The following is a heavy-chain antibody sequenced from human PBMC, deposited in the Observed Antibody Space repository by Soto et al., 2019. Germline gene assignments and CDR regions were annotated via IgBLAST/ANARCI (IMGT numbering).Heavy chain of an antibody. J-gene: IGHJ3*02. V-gene: IGHV3-9*01. CDR1: GFTFDDYG. D-gene: IGHD1-1*01. Sequence: PGGSLRLSCAPSGFTFDDYGMHWVRQAPGKGLEWVSGISWNSGSIAYADSVKGRFTISRDNAKNSLYLQMNSLRAEDTALYYFPTGQGNCNADVSFDIWGQGIMV. CDR2: ISWNSGSI. CDR3: PTGQGNCNADVSFDI.